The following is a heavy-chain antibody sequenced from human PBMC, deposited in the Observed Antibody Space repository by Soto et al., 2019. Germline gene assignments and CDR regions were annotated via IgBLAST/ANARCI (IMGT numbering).Heavy chain of an antibody. CDR1: GYIFTNYG. CDR2: ISPYDGNT. V-gene: IGHV1-18*01. Sequence: QVQLVQSEAEVKKPGASVKVSCKASGYIFTNYGLSWVRQAPGQGLEWMAWISPYDGNTHYAQNLQGSVTVTTDTSTSTAYMELRSLRSDDTAVYFCARDDRAAAAGTTYYFDYWGQGTLVTVSS. J-gene: IGHJ4*02. D-gene: IGHD6-13*01. CDR3: ARDDRAAAAGTTYYFDY.